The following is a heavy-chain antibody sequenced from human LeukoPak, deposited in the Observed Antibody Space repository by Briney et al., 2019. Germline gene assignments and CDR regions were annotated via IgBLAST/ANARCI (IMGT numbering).Heavy chain of an antibody. Sequence: ASVKVSCTASGYTFITSDINWVRQARGQGLEWMGYIDPESGYTTYAQKFQGRVTMTRDTSTSTAYMELSSLTPDDTAIYYCTGKLRLDEHWGQGTLAAVSS. V-gene: IGHV1-8*01. D-gene: IGHD1-7*01. CDR1: GYTFITSD. CDR2: IDPESGYT. J-gene: IGHJ4*02. CDR3: TGKLRLDEH.